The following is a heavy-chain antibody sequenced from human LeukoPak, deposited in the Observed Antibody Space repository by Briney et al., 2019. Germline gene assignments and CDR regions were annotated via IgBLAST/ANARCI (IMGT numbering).Heavy chain of an antibody. CDR3: AKAARHYYGSGSSY. D-gene: IGHD3-10*01. CDR2: IGWNSGSI. Sequence: GRSLRLSCAASGFTFDDYAMHWVRQAPGKGLEWVSGIGWNSGSIGYADSVKGRFTISRDNAKNSLYLQMNSLRAEDTALYYCAKAARHYYGSGSSYWGQGTLVTVSS. J-gene: IGHJ4*02. V-gene: IGHV3-9*01. CDR1: GFTFDDYA.